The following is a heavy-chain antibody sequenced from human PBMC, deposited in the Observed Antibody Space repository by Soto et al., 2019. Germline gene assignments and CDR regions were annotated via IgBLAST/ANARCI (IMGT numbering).Heavy chain of an antibody. Sequence: EVQLVESGGGLVQPGGSLRLSCAASGFTFSSYSMNWVRQAPGKGLEWVSYISSSSSTIYYADSVKGRFTISRDNAKNSLSLQMNSLRAEDTAVYYCARDLNLGSFDYWGQGTLVTVSS. V-gene: IGHV3-48*01. CDR3: ARDLNLGSFDY. J-gene: IGHJ4*02. CDR1: GFTFSSYS. CDR2: ISSSSSTI.